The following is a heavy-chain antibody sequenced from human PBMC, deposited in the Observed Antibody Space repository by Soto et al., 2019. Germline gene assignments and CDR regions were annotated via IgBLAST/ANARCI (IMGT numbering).Heavy chain of an antibody. Sequence: SETLSLTCTVSGASISSGTFYWGWIRQPPGKGLESIANIYYDGSTYYNPSLKSRVTISLDTSKNQFSLKLSSVTAADTAVYYCASRGTTTYCSGGSCYARGFDYWGQGTLVTVSS. V-gene: IGHV4-39*01. CDR3: ASRGTTTYCSGGSCYARGFDY. CDR2: IYYDGST. D-gene: IGHD2-15*01. J-gene: IGHJ4*02. CDR1: GASISSGTFY.